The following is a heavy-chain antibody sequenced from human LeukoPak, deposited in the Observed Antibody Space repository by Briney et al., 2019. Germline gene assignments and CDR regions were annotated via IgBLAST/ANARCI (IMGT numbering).Heavy chain of an antibody. CDR3: ARDNAGHYVGSSFHY. Sequence: SDTLSLPRTLSGRSISSYNWSWIRQPAGKGLEWIGRIYTSGSTNYNPSLKSRVTMSVDTSKNQFSLKLSSVTAADTAVYYCARDNAGHYVGSSFHYCGQGTLVTAPS. D-gene: IGHD4-17*01. V-gene: IGHV4-4*07. J-gene: IGHJ4*02. CDR2: IYTSGST. CDR1: GRSISSYN.